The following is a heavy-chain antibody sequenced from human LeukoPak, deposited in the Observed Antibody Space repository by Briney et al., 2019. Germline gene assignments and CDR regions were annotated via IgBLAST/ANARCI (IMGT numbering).Heavy chain of an antibody. CDR2: INSDGSST. CDR3: ARAVYYSNYLGY. V-gene: IGHV3-74*01. D-gene: IGHD3-10*01. J-gene: IGHJ4*01. Sequence: GGSLRLSCAASGFTFSSYWMHWVRQAPGKGLVWVSRINSDGSSTDYADSVKGRFTISRGNAKNTLYLQMNSLRAEDTAMYYCARAVYYSNYLGYWGQGTLVTVSS. CDR1: GFTFSSYW.